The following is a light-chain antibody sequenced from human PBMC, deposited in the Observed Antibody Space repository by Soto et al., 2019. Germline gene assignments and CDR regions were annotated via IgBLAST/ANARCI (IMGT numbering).Light chain of an antibody. J-gene: IGLJ2*01. CDR3: ASYASTTTLV. CDR1: SSDVGAYNY. Sequence: QSALTQPASVSGSPGQSITISCTGTSSDVGAYNYVSWYQHHPGKAPKLIILGVTNRPSGVSNRFSGSKSGNTASLTISGLQDEDEAAYYCASYASTTTLVFGGGTKVTVL. CDR2: GVT. V-gene: IGLV2-14*03.